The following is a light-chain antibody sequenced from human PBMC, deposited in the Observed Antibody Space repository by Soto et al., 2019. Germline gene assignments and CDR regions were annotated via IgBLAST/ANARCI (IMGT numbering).Light chain of an antibody. CDR2: KVS. CDR3: LVGTHGVT. CDR1: QSLVHSDGRTY. Sequence: LMTQSPLCLPVTLGQSASISCRSSQSLVHSDGRTYLSWFQQRPGQSPRRLIYKVSNRDSGVPDRFSGGGSGTDFTLRISRVEAEDVGVYYCLVGTHGVTFGQGTRLEI. J-gene: IGKJ5*01. V-gene: IGKV2-30*02.